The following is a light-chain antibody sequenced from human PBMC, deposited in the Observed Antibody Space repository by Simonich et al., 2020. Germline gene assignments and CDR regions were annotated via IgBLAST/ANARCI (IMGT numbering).Light chain of an antibody. CDR3: QSYDSSGWV. CDR1: RGSIASNY. CDR2: EDK. V-gene: IGLV6-57*03. J-gene: IGLJ3*02. Sequence: NFMLTQPHSVSESPGKTVTISCTRSRGSIASNYVQWYQQRPGSAPTTVIYEDKPRPAGVPDRFSGASDSTSNTASLTISGLKTEDEADYYCQSYDSSGWVFGGGTKLTVL.